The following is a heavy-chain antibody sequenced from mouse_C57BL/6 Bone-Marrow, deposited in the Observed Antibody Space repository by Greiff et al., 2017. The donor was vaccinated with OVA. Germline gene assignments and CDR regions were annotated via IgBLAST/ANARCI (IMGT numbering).Heavy chain of an antibody. J-gene: IGHJ4*01. V-gene: IGHV5-9-1*02. D-gene: IGHD2-5*01. CDR3: TREPYYSNSYYAMDY. Sequence: EVKLQESGEGLVKPGGSLKLSCAASGFTFSSYAMSWVRQTPEKRLEWVAYISSGGDYIYYADTVKGRFTISRDNARNTLYLQMSSLKSEDTAMYYCTREPYYSNSYYAMDYWGQGTSVTVSS. CDR1: GFTFSSYA. CDR2: ISSGGDYI.